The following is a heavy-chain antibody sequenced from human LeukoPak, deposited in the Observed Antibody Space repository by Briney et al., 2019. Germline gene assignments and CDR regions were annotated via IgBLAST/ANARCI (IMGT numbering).Heavy chain of an antibody. CDR1: GFTFSNYA. Sequence: GGSLRLSCAASGFTFSNYAMSWVRQAPGKGLEWVSSIIASGGHTYYADSVKGRFTISRDNSKNTLYLQMNSLRAEDTAVYYCAREMPGGSYLDYWGQGTLVTVSS. CDR2: IIASGGHT. J-gene: IGHJ4*02. V-gene: IGHV3-23*01. CDR3: AREMPGGSYLDY. D-gene: IGHD3-16*01.